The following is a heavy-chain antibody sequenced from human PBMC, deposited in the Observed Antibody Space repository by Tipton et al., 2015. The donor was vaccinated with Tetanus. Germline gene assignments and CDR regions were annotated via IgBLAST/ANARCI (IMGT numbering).Heavy chain of an antibody. Sequence: SLRLSCAASGFIFSSYGIHWVRQAPGKGLEWVAVSWYDGTDKYYVDSVKGRFTISRDNSKNTLYLQMNNLRAEDTAVYYCAREADCSGGSCFSGDFDNWGQGTQVTVSS. J-gene: IGHJ4*02. CDR1: GFIFSSYG. CDR3: AREADCSGGSCFSGDFDN. V-gene: IGHV3-33*01. D-gene: IGHD2-15*01. CDR2: SWYDGTDK.